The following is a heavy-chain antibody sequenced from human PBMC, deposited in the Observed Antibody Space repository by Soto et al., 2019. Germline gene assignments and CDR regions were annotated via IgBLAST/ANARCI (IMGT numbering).Heavy chain of an antibody. Sequence: SETLSLTCTVSGGSISNNNYYWAWIRQPPGKGLEWIGSIDSSGRTYSYPSLKSRVTISVDTSKNQFSLELSSVAAADTAVDYCARQRGYSNSVFDHWGQGTQVTVSS. V-gene: IGHV4-39*01. D-gene: IGHD4-4*01. CDR3: ARQRGYSNSVFDH. CDR1: GGSISNNNYY. J-gene: IGHJ4*02. CDR2: IDSSGRT.